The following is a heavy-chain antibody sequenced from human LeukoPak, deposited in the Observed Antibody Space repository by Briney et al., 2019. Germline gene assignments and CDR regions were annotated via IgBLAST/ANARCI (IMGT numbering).Heavy chain of an antibody. CDR2: IRSKANSYAT. CDR1: GFTFSGSA. V-gene: IGHV3-73*01. Sequence: GGSLRLSCAASGFTFSGSAMHWVRQASGKGLEWVGRIRSKANSYATAYAASVKGRFTISRDDSKNTAYLKMNSLKTEDTAVYYCKYYDSSGYYPSDYWGQGTLVTVSS. J-gene: IGHJ4*02. CDR3: KYYDSSGYYPSDY. D-gene: IGHD3-22*01.